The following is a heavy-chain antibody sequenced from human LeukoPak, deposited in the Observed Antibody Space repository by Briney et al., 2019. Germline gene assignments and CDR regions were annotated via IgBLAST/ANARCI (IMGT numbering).Heavy chain of an antibody. CDR1: GGSFSGYY. Sequence: SETLSLTCAVYGGSFSGYYWSWIRQPPGKGLEWIGEINHSGSTNYNPSLKSRVTISVDTSKNQFSLKLSSVTAADTAVYYCARSSNWVHFDYWGQGTLVTVSS. CDR2: INHSGST. D-gene: IGHD7-27*01. J-gene: IGHJ4*02. V-gene: IGHV4-34*01. CDR3: ARSSNWVHFDY.